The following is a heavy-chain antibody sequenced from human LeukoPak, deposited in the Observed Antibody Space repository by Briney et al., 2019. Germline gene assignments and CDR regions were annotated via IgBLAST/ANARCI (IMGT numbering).Heavy chain of an antibody. CDR3: ARGANWNYLSYYYYYMDV. D-gene: IGHD1-7*01. CDR1: GYTFTSYD. V-gene: IGHV1-8*01. J-gene: IGHJ6*03. CDR2: MNPNSGNT. Sequence: GASVKVSCKASGYTFTSYDINWVRQATGQGLEWMGWMNPNSGNTGYAQKFQGRVTMTRNTSISTAYMELSSLRSEDTAVYYCARGANWNYLSYYYYYMDVWGKGTTVTVSS.